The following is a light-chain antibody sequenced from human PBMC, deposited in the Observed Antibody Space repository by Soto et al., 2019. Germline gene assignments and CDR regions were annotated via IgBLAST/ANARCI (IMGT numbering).Light chain of an antibody. CDR3: AGWDDSLHGLL. V-gene: IGLV1-47*01. CDR1: SSNIGTNY. Sequence: QSALTQPPSASGTPGQRVTISCSGGSSNIGTNYVYWYQQLPGTAPKLLIYRNNLRPSGVPDRFSASKSGTSASLAISGLRSEDEADYFSAGWDDSLHGLLFGAGTKVTVL. CDR2: RNN. J-gene: IGLJ1*01.